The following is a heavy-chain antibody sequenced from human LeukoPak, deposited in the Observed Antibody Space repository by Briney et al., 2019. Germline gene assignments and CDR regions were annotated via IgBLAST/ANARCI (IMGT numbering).Heavy chain of an antibody. CDR3: ARSPAYCGGDCPIDY. CDR2: IKQDGSEK. Sequence: PGGSLRLSCAASGFTFSSYWMSWVRQAPGKGLEWVANIKQDGSEKSYVDSVKGRFTISRDNAKNTLYLQMNSLRAEDTAVYYCARSPAYCGGDCPIDYWGQGTLVTVSS. CDR1: GFTFSSYW. V-gene: IGHV3-7*01. D-gene: IGHD2-21*02. J-gene: IGHJ4*02.